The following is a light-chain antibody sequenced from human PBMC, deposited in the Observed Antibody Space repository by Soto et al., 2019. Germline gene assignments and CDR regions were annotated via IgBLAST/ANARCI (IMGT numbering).Light chain of an antibody. CDR3: LQDYNYPRT. Sequence: AIEMTQSPSSLSASVGHIFTISCRASQGITNDLGWYQQKPGKAPKLLIYAASSLQSGVPSRFSGSGSGTDFTLTISSLQPEDFATYYCLQDYNYPRTFGQGTKVDI. J-gene: IGKJ1*01. V-gene: IGKV1-6*01. CDR2: AAS. CDR1: QGITND.